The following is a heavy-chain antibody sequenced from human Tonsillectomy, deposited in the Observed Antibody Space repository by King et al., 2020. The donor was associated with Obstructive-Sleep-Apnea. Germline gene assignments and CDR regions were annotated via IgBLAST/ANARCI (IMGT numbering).Heavy chain of an antibody. Sequence: QLVQSGAEAKKPGESLKISCKGSGYSFTTYWIGWVRQMPGKVLECMGIIYPGDSDTRYSPSFQGQVTISVDKSISTADLQWSSLKASDTAMYYCARQATLTTDFDYWGQGTLVTVSS. J-gene: IGHJ4*02. CDR1: GYSFTTYW. V-gene: IGHV5-51*01. CDR3: ARQATLTTDFDY. CDR2: IYPGDSDT. D-gene: IGHD4-11*01.